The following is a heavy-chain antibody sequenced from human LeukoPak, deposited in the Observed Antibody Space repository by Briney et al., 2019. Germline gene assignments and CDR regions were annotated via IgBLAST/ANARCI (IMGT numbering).Heavy chain of an antibody. CDR1: GGSFSGYY. Sequence: PSETLSLTCAVYGGSFSGYYWSWIRQPPGKGLEWIGEINHSGSTNYNPSLKSRVTISVDTSKNQFSLKLSSVTAADTAVYYCARRSLMSYARFDAFDVWGQGTMVTVSS. V-gene: IGHV4-34*01. CDR3: ARRSLMSYARFDAFDV. J-gene: IGHJ3*01. D-gene: IGHD1-26*01. CDR2: INHSGST.